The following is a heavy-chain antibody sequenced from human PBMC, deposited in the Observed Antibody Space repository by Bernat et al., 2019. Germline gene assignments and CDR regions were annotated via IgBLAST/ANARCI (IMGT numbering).Heavy chain of an antibody. CDR3: ARSPSPLDSRSYLYCFDS. J-gene: IGHJ4*02. D-gene: IGHD1-26*01. CDR1: GFAFSTSD. V-gene: IGHV3-33*01. Sequence: QVQLVESGGGVVQPGGSLRLSCAASGFAFSTSDMHWVRQAPGKGLEWVAVIWHDGSNKYYPDSVKGRFTISRDNAKNTLYLQLNSLRADDTAVYFCARSPSPLDSRSYLYCFDSWGQGTLVTVSS. CDR2: IWHDGSNK.